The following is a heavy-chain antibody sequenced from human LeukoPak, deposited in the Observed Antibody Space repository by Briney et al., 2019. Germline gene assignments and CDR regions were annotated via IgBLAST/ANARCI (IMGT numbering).Heavy chain of an antibody. J-gene: IGHJ3*02. CDR2: IYYSGST. D-gene: IGHD3-22*01. V-gene: IGHV4-39*07. Sequence: SETLSLTCTVSGGSISSSSYYWGWIRQPPGKGLEWIGSIYYSGSTYYNPSLKSRVTISVDTSKNQFSLKLSSVTAADTAVYYCARTLSYDSSSYWAPLDAFDIWGQGTMVTVSS. CDR3: ARTLSYDSSSYWAPLDAFDI. CDR1: GGSISSSSYY.